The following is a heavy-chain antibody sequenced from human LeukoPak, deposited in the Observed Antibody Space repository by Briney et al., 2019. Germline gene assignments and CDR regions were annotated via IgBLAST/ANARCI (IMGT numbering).Heavy chain of an antibody. CDR3: TRVGAYCSGISCFDY. J-gene: IGHJ4*02. V-gene: IGHV1-18*01. CDR2: ISAYNGNT. Sequence: ASVKVSCKASGYTFTNYGISWVRQAPGQGLEWMGWISAYNGNTDYAHKFQGRVTMTTDTSTNIAYMELRSLKSDDTAIYYCTRVGAYCSGISCFDYWGQGTLVTVSS. D-gene: IGHD2-15*01. CDR1: GYTFTNYG.